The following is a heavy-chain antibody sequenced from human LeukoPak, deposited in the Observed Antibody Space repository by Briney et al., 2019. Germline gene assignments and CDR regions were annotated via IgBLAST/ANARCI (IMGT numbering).Heavy chain of an antibody. CDR1: GGSISSYY. Sequence: PSETLSLTCTVSGGSISSYYWSWIRQPPGKGLEWIGYIYYSGSTNYNPSLKSRVTISVDTSKNQFSLKLSSVTAADTAVYYCARAGLVVVPAAVNGVFDYWGQGTLVTVSS. D-gene: IGHD2-2*01. V-gene: IGHV4-59*01. J-gene: IGHJ4*02. CDR3: ARAGLVVVPAAVNGVFDY. CDR2: IYYSGST.